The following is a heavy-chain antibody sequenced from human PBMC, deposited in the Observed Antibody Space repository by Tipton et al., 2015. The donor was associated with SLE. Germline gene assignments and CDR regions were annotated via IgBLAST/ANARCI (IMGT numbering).Heavy chain of an antibody. D-gene: IGHD3-3*01. J-gene: IGHJ6*02. CDR2: ISWNSGSI. V-gene: IGHV3-9*01. CDR3: ARKSVRFLEWYPYYYGMDV. CDR1: GFTFDDYA. Sequence: SLRLSCAASGFTFDDYAMHWVRQAPGKGLEWVSGISWNSGSIGYADSVKGRFTISRDNAKNSLYLQMNSLRAEDTAVYYCARKSVRFLEWYPYYYGMDVWGQGTTVTVSS.